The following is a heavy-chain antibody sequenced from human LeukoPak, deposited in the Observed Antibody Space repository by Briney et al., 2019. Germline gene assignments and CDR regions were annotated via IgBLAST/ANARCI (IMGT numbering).Heavy chain of an antibody. V-gene: IGHV4-30-4*01. D-gene: IGHD6-13*01. J-gene: IGHJ6*02. Sequence: SETLSLTCTVSGGSISSGDYYWSWIRQPPGKGLEWIGYIYYSGSTYYNPSLKSRVTISVDTSKNQFSLKLCSVTAADTAVYYCARDTFQQLVSHVYYYGMDVWGQGTTVTVSS. CDR1: GGSISSGDYY. CDR2: IYYSGST. CDR3: ARDTFQQLVSHVYYYGMDV.